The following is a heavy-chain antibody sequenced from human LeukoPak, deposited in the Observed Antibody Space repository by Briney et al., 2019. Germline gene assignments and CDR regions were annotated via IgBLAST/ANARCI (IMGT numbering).Heavy chain of an antibody. CDR3: ARAKYHYDYVWGSYRYTPYFDY. CDR1: GGSISSYY. CDR2: IYYSGST. Sequence: PSETLSLTCTVSGGSISSYYWSWIRQPPGKGLEWIGYIYYSGSTNYNPSPKSRVTISVDTSKNQFSLKLSSVTAADTAVYYCARAKYHYDYVWGSYRYTPYFDYWGQGTLVTVSS. D-gene: IGHD3-16*02. J-gene: IGHJ4*02. V-gene: IGHV4-59*01.